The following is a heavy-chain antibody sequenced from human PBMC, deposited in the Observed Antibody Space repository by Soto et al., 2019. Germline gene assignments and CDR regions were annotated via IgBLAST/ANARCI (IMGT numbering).Heavy chain of an antibody. CDR3: ARDRQLVQDGFEP. CDR1: GFNFSHYG. CDR2: ITQNREYI. D-gene: IGHD6-13*01. J-gene: IGHJ5*02. Sequence: TGGSLRLSCAVSGFNFSHYGMHWVRQAPGRGLEWLSLITQNREYIFYADSVKGRFTMSRDAAKSSVYLQMDSLRLDDTAIYYCARDRQLVQDGFEPWGQGTLVTVSS. V-gene: IGHV3-21*01.